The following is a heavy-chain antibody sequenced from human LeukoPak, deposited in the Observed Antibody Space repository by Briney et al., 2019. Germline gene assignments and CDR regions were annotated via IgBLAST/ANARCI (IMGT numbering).Heavy chain of an antibody. V-gene: IGHV1-2*02. CDR2: INPNSGGT. Sequence: GASVKVSCKASGYTFTGYYMHWVRQAPGQGLEWMGWINPNSGGTNYAQKFQGRVTMTRDTSISTAYMELSRLRSDDTAVYYCARDLGTIFGAVKHNWFDPWGQGTLVTVSS. CDR3: ARDLGTIFGAVKHNWFDP. D-gene: IGHD3-3*01. J-gene: IGHJ5*02. CDR1: GYTFTGYY.